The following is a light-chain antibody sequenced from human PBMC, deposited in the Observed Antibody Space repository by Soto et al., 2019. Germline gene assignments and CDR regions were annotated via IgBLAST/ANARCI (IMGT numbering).Light chain of an antibody. Sequence: HSVLNHSASGFGTPGQRGTIACSGSNSNIGINSVSWYQQLPGTAPKLLIYSNDQRPSGVPGRFSVSKSGTSASLAISWLQSGEEADYYCAAWDDSLNGYVLRTGTKVTV. CDR2: SND. CDR1: NSNIGINS. V-gene: IGLV1-44*01. CDR3: AAWDDSLNGYV. J-gene: IGLJ1*01.